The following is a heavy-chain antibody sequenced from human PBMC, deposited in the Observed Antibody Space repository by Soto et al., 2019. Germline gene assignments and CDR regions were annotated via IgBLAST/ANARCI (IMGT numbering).Heavy chain of an antibody. V-gene: IGHV5-10-1*01. CDR1: GYSFTNYW. D-gene: IGHD3-3*01. J-gene: IGHJ5*02. CDR3: ARAVNTIFGVVIIDENWFDP. Sequence: PGESLKISCKGSGYSFTNYWITWVRQMPGKGLEGLGRVDPTDSYSNYSPSFQGHATISADKSISTAYLQWSSLKASDTAMYYCARAVNTIFGVVIIDENWFDPWGQGTLVTVAS. CDR2: VDPTDSYS.